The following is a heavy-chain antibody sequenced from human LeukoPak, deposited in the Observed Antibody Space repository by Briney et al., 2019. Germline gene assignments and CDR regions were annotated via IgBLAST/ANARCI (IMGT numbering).Heavy chain of an antibody. CDR1: GGSISSGDYY. J-gene: IGHJ5*02. D-gene: IGHD2-2*01. Sequence: PSQTLSLTCTVSGGSISSGDYYWSWIRQPPGKGLEWVGYMYYSGSTYYNPSLKSRVTISVDTSKNQFSLKLSSVTAADTAVYYCARDRRPPGGGYCSSTSCSTSWFDPWGQGTLVTVSS. V-gene: IGHV4-30-4*01. CDR3: ARDRRPPGGGYCSSTSCSTSWFDP. CDR2: MYYSGST.